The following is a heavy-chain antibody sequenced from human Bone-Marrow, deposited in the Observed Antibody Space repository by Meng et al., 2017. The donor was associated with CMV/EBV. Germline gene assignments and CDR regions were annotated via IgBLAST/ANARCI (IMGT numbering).Heavy chain of an antibody. CDR3: ARAPRVRGVTSGMDV. CDR1: GFTFSSYA. V-gene: IGHV3-7*01. J-gene: IGHJ6*02. CDR2: IKQDGSEK. Sequence: LSLICAAAGFTFSSYAMSWVRQAPGKGLEWVANIKQDGSEKYYVDSVKGRFTISRDNAKNSLYLQMNSLRAEDTAVYYCARAPRVRGVTSGMDVWGQRTTVTVSS. D-gene: IGHD3-10*01.